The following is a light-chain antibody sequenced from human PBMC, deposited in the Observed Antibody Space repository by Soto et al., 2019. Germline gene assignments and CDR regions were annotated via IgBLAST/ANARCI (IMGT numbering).Light chain of an antibody. Sequence: DIQMTQSPSSLSASVGDSVTITCRASQDIGNYLAWSQQKAGKAPKVIIHDASTLQSGVPSRFSGSGSGTVFSLTINRLQPEDVATYYCQKYNSAPRAWTFGQGTKVEI. CDR2: DAS. J-gene: IGKJ1*01. V-gene: IGKV1-27*01. CDR3: QKYNSAPRAWT. CDR1: QDIGNY.